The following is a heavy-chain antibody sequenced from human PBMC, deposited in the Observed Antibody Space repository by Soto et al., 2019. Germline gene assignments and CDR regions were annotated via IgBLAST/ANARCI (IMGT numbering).Heavy chain of an antibody. J-gene: IGHJ2*01. CDR1: GGTFSNYP. V-gene: IGHV1-69*05. D-gene: IGHD5-12*01. Sequence: QVQLVQSGAEVKKPGSSVKVSCKASGGTFSNYPISWVRQAPGQGLEWMGGIIPIFGTVNYAQKFQGRVTRPXSXCXXTDYMELSSLRSEDPDVYYCPRGNHRWLQLWYFDLWGRGTLVTVSS. CDR2: IIPIFGTV. CDR3: PRGNHRWLQLWYFDL.